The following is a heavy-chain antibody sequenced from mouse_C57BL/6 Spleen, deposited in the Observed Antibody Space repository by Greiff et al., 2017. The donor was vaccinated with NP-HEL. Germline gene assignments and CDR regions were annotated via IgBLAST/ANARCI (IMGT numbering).Heavy chain of an antibody. J-gene: IGHJ4*01. D-gene: IGHD2-1*01. V-gene: IGHV1-55*01. CDR3: ARDTPVYYGNYEGDYYAMDY. Sequence: VQLQQSGAELVKPGASVKMSCKASGYTFTSYWITWVKQRPGQGLEWIGDIYPGSGSTNYNEKFKSKATLTVDTSSSTAYMQLSSLTSEDSAVYYCARDTPVYYGNYEGDYYAMDYWGQGTSVTVSA. CDR1: GYTFTSYW. CDR2: IYPGSGST.